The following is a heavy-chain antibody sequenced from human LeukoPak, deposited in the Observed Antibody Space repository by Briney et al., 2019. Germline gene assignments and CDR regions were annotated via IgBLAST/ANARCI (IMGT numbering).Heavy chain of an antibody. CDR2: ISYDGSNK. Sequence: GGSLRLSCAASGFTFSGYPIHWVRQAPGKGLEWVAVISYDGSNKYYADSVKGRFTISRDNSKNTLYLQMNSLRAEDTAVYYCARDKVVGATYFDYWGQGTLVTVSS. CDR3: ARDKVVGATYFDY. CDR1: GFTFSGYP. D-gene: IGHD1-26*01. V-gene: IGHV3-30-3*01. J-gene: IGHJ4*02.